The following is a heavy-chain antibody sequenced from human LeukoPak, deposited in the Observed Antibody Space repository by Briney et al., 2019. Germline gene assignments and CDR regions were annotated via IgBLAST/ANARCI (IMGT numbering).Heavy chain of an antibody. V-gene: IGHV1-46*01. CDR1: GYTFTSYY. J-gene: IGHJ4*02. CDR3: ARGHYGSGSYYRGDYFDY. CDR2: INPSGGST. Sequence: GASVKVSCKASGYTFTSYYMHWVRQAPGQGLEWMGIINPSGGSTSYAQKFQGRVTMTRDTSTSTVYMELSSLRSEDTAVYYCARGHYGSGSYYRGDYFDYWGQGTLVTVSS. D-gene: IGHD3-10*01.